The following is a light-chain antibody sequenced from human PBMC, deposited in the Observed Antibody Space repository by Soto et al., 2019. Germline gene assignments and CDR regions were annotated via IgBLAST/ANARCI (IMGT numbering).Light chain of an antibody. Sequence: QSALTQPASVSGSPGQSITISCTGTSSDFGNYNLVSWYQQHPGKVPKLILFEVNKRPSRVSGRFSGSKSGNTASLTISGLQAEDEADYYCCSFTSSNTHVFGTGTKLTV. J-gene: IGLJ1*01. CDR2: EVN. CDR3: CSFTSSNTHV. CDR1: SSDFGNYNL. V-gene: IGLV2-23*02.